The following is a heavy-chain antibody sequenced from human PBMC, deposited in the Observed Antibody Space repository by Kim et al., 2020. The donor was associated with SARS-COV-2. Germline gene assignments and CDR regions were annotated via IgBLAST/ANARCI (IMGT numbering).Heavy chain of an antibody. V-gene: IGHV4-39*01. CDR2: IHRGGNT. Sequence: SETLSLRCTVSGDSFSSINFFWGWIRQPPGKGLEWIGNIHRGGNTYYNPSLMSRVTISVDTSKNQFSLKLSSVTAADTAVYYCARQVVGFCSGNSCLNWFDPWGQGTLVTVSS. CDR3: ARQVVGFCSGNSCLNWFDP. D-gene: IGHD2-15*01. J-gene: IGHJ5*02. CDR1: GDSFSSINFF.